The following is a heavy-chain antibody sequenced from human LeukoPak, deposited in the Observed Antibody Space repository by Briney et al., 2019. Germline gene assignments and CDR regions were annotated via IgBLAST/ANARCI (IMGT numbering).Heavy chain of an antibody. Sequence: GGSLRLSCAASGFTFSIYAMSWVRQAPGKGLQWVSSITSSGDGTYYADSVKGRFTISRDNSGNMLYLQMNSLRVEDTAVYFCAKDRPNYYGSNGHYYRRDGDYWGQGTLVTVSS. CDR2: ITSSGDGT. D-gene: IGHD3-22*01. V-gene: IGHV3-23*01. CDR3: AKDRPNYYGSNGHYYRRDGDY. J-gene: IGHJ4*02. CDR1: GFTFSIYA.